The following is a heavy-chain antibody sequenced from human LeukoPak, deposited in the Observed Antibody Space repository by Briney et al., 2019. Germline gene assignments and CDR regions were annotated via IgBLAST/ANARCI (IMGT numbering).Heavy chain of an antibody. CDR2: INHSGST. V-gene: IGHV4-34*01. CDR3: ARVGGHSGSYRRPYYYYGMDV. Sequence: SETLSLTCAVYGGSFSGYYWSCIRQPPGKGLEWIGEINHSGSTNYNPSLKSRVTISVDTSKNQFSLKLSSVTAADTAVYYCARVGGHSGSYRRPYYYYGMDVWGQGTTVTVSS. CDR1: GGSFSGYY. J-gene: IGHJ6*02. D-gene: IGHD1-26*01.